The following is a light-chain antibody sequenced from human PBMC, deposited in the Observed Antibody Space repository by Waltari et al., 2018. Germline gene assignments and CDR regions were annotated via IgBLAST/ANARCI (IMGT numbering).Light chain of an antibody. CDR2: RDD. Sequence: QSALTQPPSVSGAPGQSVTISCTGSSSNIGAGYDVHWYQQIPGSAPKVLIYRDDNRPSGVPGRFSGSKSGTSASLSVTGLHVEDEADYFCQSYDRDLNAVLFGGGTKLTVL. J-gene: IGLJ2*01. CDR3: QSYDRDLNAVL. V-gene: IGLV1-40*01. CDR1: SSNIGAGYD.